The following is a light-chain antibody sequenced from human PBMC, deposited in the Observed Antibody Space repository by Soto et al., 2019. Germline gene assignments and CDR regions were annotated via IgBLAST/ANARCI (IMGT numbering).Light chain of an antibody. CDR3: QQYASYWT. V-gene: IGKV1-5*01. CDR2: DVS. Sequence: DIQITQSPSTLSASVVDGVTITCRASQSISRWLAWYQQKPGKAPKLLIYDVSSLEGGVPSRFSGSGSGTDFTLTISRLQPDDSATYYCQQYASYWTFGQGTKGGYQ. CDR1: QSISRW. J-gene: IGKJ1*01.